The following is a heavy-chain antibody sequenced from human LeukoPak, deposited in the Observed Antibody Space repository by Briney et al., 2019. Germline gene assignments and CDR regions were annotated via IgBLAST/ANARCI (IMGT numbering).Heavy chain of an antibody. D-gene: IGHD4-11*01. Sequence: GGALRLSCAASGSTFGTFLMTWVRQAPGKGREWVANIKQDGREKYYVDSVKGRFTISRDNAKNSLYLQMNSLRAEDPAVYYCAVQSNPTYYFDYWGQGTLVTVSS. CDR3: AVQSNPTYYFDY. J-gene: IGHJ4*02. V-gene: IGHV3-7*01. CDR2: IKQDGREK. CDR1: GSTFGTFL.